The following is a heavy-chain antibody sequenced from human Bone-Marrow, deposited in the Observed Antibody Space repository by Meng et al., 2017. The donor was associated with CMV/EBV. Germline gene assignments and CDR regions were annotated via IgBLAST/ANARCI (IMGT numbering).Heavy chain of an antibody. D-gene: IGHD3-3*01. CDR3: AKDGLVKIFGVVIPFWY. CDR2: ISGSGGST. Sequence: LTVRSDAMGWVSHAAGKGREWVSAISGSGGSTYYADAVKGRVTISRDNSKNTLYLQMNSLSAEDTAVYYCAKDGLVKIFGVVIPFWYWGQGTLVTVSS. J-gene: IGHJ4*02. V-gene: IGHV3-23*01. CDR1: LTVRSDA.